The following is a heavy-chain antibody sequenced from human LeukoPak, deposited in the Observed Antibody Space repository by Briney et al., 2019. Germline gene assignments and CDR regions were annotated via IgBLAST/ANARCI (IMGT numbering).Heavy chain of an antibody. V-gene: IGHV3-33*01. Sequence: GRSLRLSCAASGFTFSSYGMHWVRQARGEGLERVAVIWYDGSNKYYADSVKGRFTISRDNSKNTLYLQMNSLRAEDTAVYYCARDIGGEAVAIDYWGQGTLVTVSS. CDR1: GFTFSSYG. CDR3: ARDIGGEAVAIDY. CDR2: IWYDGSNK. J-gene: IGHJ4*02. D-gene: IGHD6-19*01.